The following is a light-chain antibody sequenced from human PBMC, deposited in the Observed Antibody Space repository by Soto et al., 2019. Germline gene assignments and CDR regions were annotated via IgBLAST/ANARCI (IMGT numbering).Light chain of an antibody. CDR2: KDS. J-gene: IGLJ1*01. V-gene: IGLV3-16*01. CDR1: ALPKKY. Sequence: SSELTQPPSVSVSLGQMARITCSGAALPKKYAYWYRQKPGQFPVLVIYKDSERPSGIPERFSGSSSGTIVTLTISGVQAEDEADYYCLSADISGTPGVFATGTKLTVL. CDR3: LSADISGTPGV.